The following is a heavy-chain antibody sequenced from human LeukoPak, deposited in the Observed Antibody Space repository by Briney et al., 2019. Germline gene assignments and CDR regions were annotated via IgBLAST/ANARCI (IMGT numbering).Heavy chain of an antibody. CDR2: IYHSGST. V-gene: IGHV4-4*02. Sequence: SETLSLTCTVSGGSISSSNWWSWVRQPPGKGLEWIGEIYHSGSTNYNPSLKSRVTISVDTSKNQFSLKLSSVTAADTAVYYCARELPSRYCSSTSCDTWFAPWGQGTLVTVSS. CDR3: ARELPSRYCSSTSCDTWFAP. D-gene: IGHD2-2*02. J-gene: IGHJ5*02. CDR1: GGSISSSNW.